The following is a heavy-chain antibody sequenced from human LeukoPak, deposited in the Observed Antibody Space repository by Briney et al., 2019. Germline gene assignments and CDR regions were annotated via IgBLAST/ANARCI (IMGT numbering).Heavy chain of an antibody. D-gene: IGHD4-17*01. CDR2: IYYSGST. V-gene: IGHV4-59*08. Sequence: SETLSLTCTVSGGSISSYYWSWVQQPPGKGLEWIGYIYYSGSTNYNPSLKSRVTISVDTSKNQFSLKLSSVTAADTAVYYCARLSDYALAYWGQGTLVTVSS. CDR3: ARLSDYALAY. J-gene: IGHJ4*02. CDR1: GGSISSYY.